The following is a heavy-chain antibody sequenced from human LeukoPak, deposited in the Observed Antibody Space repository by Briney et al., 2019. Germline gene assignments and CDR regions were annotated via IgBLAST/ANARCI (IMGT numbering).Heavy chain of an antibody. CDR3: AREYSSSWNYYCYYYMDV. J-gene: IGHJ6*03. CDR2: IYYSGST. CDR1: GGSISSYY. Sequence: SETRSLTCTVAGGSISSYYWGWIRQPPGKGLGWIGYIYYSGSTNYNPSLKSRVTISVDTSKNQFSLKLSSVTAADTAVYYCAREYSSSWNYYCYYYMDVWGKGTTVTISS. V-gene: IGHV4-59*01. D-gene: IGHD6-13*01.